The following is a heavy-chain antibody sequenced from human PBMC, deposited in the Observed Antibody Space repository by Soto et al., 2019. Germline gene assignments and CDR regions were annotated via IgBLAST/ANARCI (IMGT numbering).Heavy chain of an antibody. Sequence: QVQLRESGPGLVKPSETLSLTCTVSGGSISSFYWSWIRQSPGRGLEWIGYIYYTGSTHLNPSLKSRVTISVETSKNQFYLRLRSVTAADTAVYFCARSFRSGWYGDYFASWGQGTLVTVSS. V-gene: IGHV4-59*01. D-gene: IGHD6-19*01. CDR1: GGSISSFY. CDR2: IYYTGST. CDR3: ARSFRSGWYGDYFAS. J-gene: IGHJ4*02.